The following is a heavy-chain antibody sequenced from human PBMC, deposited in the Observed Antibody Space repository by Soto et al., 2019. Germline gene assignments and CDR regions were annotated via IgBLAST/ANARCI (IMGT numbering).Heavy chain of an antibody. CDR2: ISSDVVNY. Sequence: QVQLVESGGGVVQPGRSLRLSCAASGFTFSSFAMHWVRQAPGKGLEWLAVISSDVVNYYYAESVKGRFTISRDNSKNTRYLKMNSLRNEDRAVYYCAGGGAWTPEGLGYWGQGTLVTVSS. D-gene: IGHD2-15*01. CDR1: GFTFSSFA. J-gene: IGHJ4*02. V-gene: IGHV3-30-3*01. CDR3: AGGGAWTPEGLGY.